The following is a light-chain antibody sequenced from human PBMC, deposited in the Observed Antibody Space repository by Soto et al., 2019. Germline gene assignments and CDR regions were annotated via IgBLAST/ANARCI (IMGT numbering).Light chain of an antibody. V-gene: IGKV3-15*01. Sequence: EIVMTQSPATLSVSPGERATLSCRASRSVNSNLAWYQQKPGQAPRLLIYGASTRATSIPARFSASGSGTEFTLTISSLQSEDFAVYYCQQYNNWPSLTFGGGTKVEIK. CDR3: QQYNNWPSLT. J-gene: IGKJ4*01. CDR2: GAS. CDR1: RSVNSN.